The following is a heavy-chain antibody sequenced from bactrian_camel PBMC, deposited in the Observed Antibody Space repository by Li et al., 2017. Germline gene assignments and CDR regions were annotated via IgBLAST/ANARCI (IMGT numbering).Heavy chain of an antibody. CDR3: AADLGGQAYYSDYACDRTSDFGY. D-gene: IGHD4*01. Sequence: HVQLVESGGGSVQVGGSLRLSCVASVDTIGRYCMGWFRQIPDKEREGVAGIESDGSTSYADSVKGRFSISQDSAKNILYLQMNNLKPEDTAMYYCAADLGGQAYYSDYACDRTSDFGYWGQGTQVTVS. V-gene: IGHV3S55*01. CDR1: VDTIGRYC. CDR2: IESDGST. J-gene: IGHJ6*01.